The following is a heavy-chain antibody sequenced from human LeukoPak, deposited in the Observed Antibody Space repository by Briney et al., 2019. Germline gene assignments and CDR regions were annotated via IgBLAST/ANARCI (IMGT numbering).Heavy chain of an antibody. CDR2: IYHSGST. CDR3: ASWGYYDSSGYTRYYFDY. D-gene: IGHD3-22*01. CDR1: GGSISSGGYS. Sequence: SETLSLTCAVSGGSISSGGYSWSWIRQPPGKGLEWIGYIYHSGSTYYNPSLKSRVTISVDTSKNQFSLKLSSVTAADTAVYYCASWGYYDSSGYTRYYFDYWGQGTLVTVSS. J-gene: IGHJ4*02. V-gene: IGHV4-30-2*01.